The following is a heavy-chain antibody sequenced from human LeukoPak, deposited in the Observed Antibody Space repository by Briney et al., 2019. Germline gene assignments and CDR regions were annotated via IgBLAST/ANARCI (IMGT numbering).Heavy chain of an antibody. CDR3: TRQAYDYVYMDV. J-gene: IGHJ6*03. CDR2: TQFDGNKK. V-gene: IGHV3-30*02. D-gene: IGHD3-16*01. Sequence: GGSLRLSCAASGFSFSNYGMHWVRQAPGKGLEWVAFTQFDGNKKYYADSVKGRFTISRDNSKNTLYLQMNSLKTEDTAVYYCTRQAYDYVYMDVWGKGTTVTVSS. CDR1: GFSFSNYG.